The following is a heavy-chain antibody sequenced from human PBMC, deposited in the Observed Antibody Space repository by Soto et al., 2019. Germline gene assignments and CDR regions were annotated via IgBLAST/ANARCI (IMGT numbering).Heavy chain of an antibody. CDR2: SNPTSGGR. Sequence: ASVKVSCKASGYTFTDYFMHWVRQAPGEGLEWMGWSNPTSGGRKYAQKYQGRVTMTRDTSTSTVYMELSSLRSEDTAVYYCATRDPGHYWGQGTLVTVSS. V-gene: IGHV1-2*02. CDR3: ATRDPGHY. J-gene: IGHJ4*02. CDR1: GYTFTDYF.